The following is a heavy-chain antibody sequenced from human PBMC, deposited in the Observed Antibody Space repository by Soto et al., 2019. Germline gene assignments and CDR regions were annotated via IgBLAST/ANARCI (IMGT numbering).Heavy chain of an antibody. CDR2: IYYSGIA. CDR1: GGSTSSNY. V-gene: IGHV4-59*01. D-gene: IGHD2-2*01. Sequence: QVQLQESGPGLVKPSETLSLTCTVSGGSTSSNYWSWIRQHPGKGLEWIGYIYYSGIANYNPALKSRVTISVDTSKKQFSLKLNSVTGADTAVYYCARGLTYLDAFDIWGQGAIVTVSS. CDR3: ARGLTYLDAFDI. J-gene: IGHJ3*02.